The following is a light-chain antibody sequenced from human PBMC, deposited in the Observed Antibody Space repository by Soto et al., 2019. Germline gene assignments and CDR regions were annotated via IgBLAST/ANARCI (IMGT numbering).Light chain of an antibody. J-gene: IGKJ5*01. V-gene: IGKV3-11*01. CDR3: QQRSNWPIT. CDR1: QSVSSS. CDR2: DAS. Sequence: EIVLTQSPCTLSLSPGERATLSCRASQSVSSSLSWYQQKPGQAPRLLIYDASNRATGIPARFSGSGSGTDFTLTISSLEPEDFAVYYCQQRSNWPITFGQGTRLEIK.